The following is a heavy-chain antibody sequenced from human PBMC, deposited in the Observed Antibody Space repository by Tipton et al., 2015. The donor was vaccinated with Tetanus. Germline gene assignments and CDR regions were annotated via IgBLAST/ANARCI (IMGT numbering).Heavy chain of an antibody. V-gene: IGHV3-66*01. CDR2: IYSGGST. D-gene: IGHD4-11*01. CDR1: GFTVSSNY. Sequence: SLRLSCAASGFTVSSNYMSWVRQAPGKGLEWVSVIYSGGSTYYADSVKGRFTISRDNSKNTLYLQMNSLRAEDTAVYYCARDPLQSGYYYGMDVWGQGTTVTVSS. CDR3: ARDPLQSGYYYGMDV. J-gene: IGHJ6*02.